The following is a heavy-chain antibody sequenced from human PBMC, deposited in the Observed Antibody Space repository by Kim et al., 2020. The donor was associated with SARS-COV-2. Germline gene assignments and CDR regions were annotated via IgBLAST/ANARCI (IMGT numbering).Heavy chain of an antibody. D-gene: IGHD2-15*01. Sequence: GGSLRLSCAASGFTFSSYGMHWVRQAPGKGLEWVAVISYDGSNQDYADSVKGRFTISRDNSKNTLYLQMNSLRAEDTAVYYCAKARLRYCSGGSCYSFDYWGQGTLVTVSS. CDR2: ISYDGSNQ. CDR3: AKARLRYCSGGSCYSFDY. J-gene: IGHJ4*02. CDR1: GFTFSSYG. V-gene: IGHV3-30*18.